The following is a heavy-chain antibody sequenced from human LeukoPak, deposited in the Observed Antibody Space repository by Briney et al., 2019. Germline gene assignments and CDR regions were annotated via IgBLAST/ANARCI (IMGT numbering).Heavy chain of an antibody. CDR3: ARDGVIHDSDGYSYDY. V-gene: IGHV4-38-2*02. J-gene: IGHJ4*02. CDR1: NYSITSGEF. D-gene: IGHD3-22*01. Sequence: PSETLSLTCSVSNYSITSGEFWAWIRQPPGKGLEWIASIYHSGTTYYNPSLRNRVTLFVDTSKNQFSLKLTSFTAADTAVYYCARDGVIHDSDGYSYDYWGQGTLVTVSS. CDR2: IYHSGTT.